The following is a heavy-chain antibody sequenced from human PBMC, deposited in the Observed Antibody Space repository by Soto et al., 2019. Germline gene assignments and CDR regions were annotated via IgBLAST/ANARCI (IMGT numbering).Heavy chain of an antibody. D-gene: IGHD6-13*01. CDR2: IIPIFGTA. Sequence: QVKLVQSGAEVKKPGSSVKVSCKASGGTFSSYAISWVRQAPGQGLEWMGGIIPIFGTANYAQKFQGRVTITADESTSTAYMELSSLRSEDTAVYYCARDDIAAAGPNYYYYYGMDVWGQGTTVTVSS. V-gene: IGHV1-69*01. CDR3: ARDDIAAAGPNYYYYYGMDV. CDR1: GGTFSSYA. J-gene: IGHJ6*02.